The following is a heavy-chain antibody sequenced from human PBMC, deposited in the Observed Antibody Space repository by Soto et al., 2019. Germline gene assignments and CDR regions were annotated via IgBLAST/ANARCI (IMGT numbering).Heavy chain of an antibody. V-gene: IGHV1-69*06. Sequence: QVQLVQSRAEVKKPGSSVKVSCKASGGTFSSDAISWVRQAPGQGLEWMGGIIPIFGTANYAQKFQGRVTITADKSTSTAYMELSSLRFEDTAVYYCARDRGIVVVPAAPPYYGMDVWGQGTTVTVSS. CDR1: GGTFSSDA. D-gene: IGHD2-2*01. CDR3: ARDRGIVVVPAAPPYYGMDV. J-gene: IGHJ6*02. CDR2: IIPIFGTA.